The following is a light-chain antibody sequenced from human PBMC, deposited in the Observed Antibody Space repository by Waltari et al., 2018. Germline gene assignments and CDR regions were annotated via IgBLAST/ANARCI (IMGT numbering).Light chain of an antibody. J-gene: IGLJ3*02. CDR1: ASDVAFYNY. CDR2: DVS. Sequence: QSALTQPASVSGSPGQSITISCTGTASDVAFYNYVSWYQQHPGKAPIFIIYDVSERPSVVSNRFSVSKSGNSAFLTISGLQAEDEADYYCNSYTGSSSWVFGGGTKLTV. V-gene: IGLV2-14*03. CDR3: NSYTGSSSWV.